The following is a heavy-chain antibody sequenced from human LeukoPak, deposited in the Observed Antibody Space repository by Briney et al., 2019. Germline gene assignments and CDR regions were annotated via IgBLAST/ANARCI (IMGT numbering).Heavy chain of an antibody. V-gene: IGHV1-46*01. CDR1: GYTFPSYF. Sequence: ASVKVSCKASGYTFPSYFMHWVRQAPGQGLEWMGIINPTGGSTTYAQKFQGRVTMTRDTSTSTVYMELSSLRSEDTAVYYCARAPQGVVTLFDYWGQGTLVTVSS. CDR3: ARAPQGVVTLFDY. CDR2: INPTGGST. J-gene: IGHJ4*02. D-gene: IGHD4-23*01.